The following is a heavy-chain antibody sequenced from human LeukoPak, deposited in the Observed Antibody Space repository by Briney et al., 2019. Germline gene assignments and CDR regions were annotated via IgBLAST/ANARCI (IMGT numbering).Heavy chain of an antibody. D-gene: IGHD3-22*01. Sequence: PGGSLRLSCAASGFTFSSYAMHWVRQAPGKGLEWLAVISYDGSNKYYADSVKGRFTISRDNSKNTLYLQMNSLRAEDTAVYYCARGTNYYDSSGTYFDYWGQGTLVTVSS. CDR3: ARGTNYYDSSGTYFDY. J-gene: IGHJ4*02. CDR2: ISYDGSNK. V-gene: IGHV3-30*04. CDR1: GFTFSSYA.